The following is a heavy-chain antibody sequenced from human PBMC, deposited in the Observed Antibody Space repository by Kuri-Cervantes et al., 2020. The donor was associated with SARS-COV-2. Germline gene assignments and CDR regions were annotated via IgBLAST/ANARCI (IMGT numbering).Heavy chain of an antibody. J-gene: IGHJ6*02. CDR3: AVDFWSGYSLRIGGSPGYGMDV. CDR1: GFTLSSYA. Sequence: GGSLRLSCAASGFTLSSYAIHWVRQAPGKGLEWVSSISSSGSYIYYAYSVKGRFTISRDNAKNSLYLQMNSLRAEDTAVYYCAVDFWSGYSLRIGGSPGYGMDVWGQGTTVTVSS. D-gene: IGHD3-3*01. CDR2: ISSSGSYI. V-gene: IGHV3-21*01.